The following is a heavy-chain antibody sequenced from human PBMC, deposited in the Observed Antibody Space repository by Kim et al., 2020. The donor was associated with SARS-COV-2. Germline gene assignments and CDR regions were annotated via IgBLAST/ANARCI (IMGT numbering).Heavy chain of an antibody. CDR1: GYTFTTYD. J-gene: IGHJ4*02. CDR3: ASLRSGWFVGYFDY. V-gene: IGHV1-18*01. D-gene: IGHD6-19*01. Sequence: ASVKVSCKASGYTFTTYDVSGVRQAPGQGLEWMGWISVYNGNTNYVQNLQGRVTMTADTSKSTAYMELRSLRSDDTAGYYCASLRSGWFVGYFDYWGQGT. CDR2: ISVYNGNT.